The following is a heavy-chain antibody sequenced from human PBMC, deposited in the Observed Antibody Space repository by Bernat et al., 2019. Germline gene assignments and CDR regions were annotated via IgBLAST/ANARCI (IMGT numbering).Heavy chain of an antibody. D-gene: IGHD2-15*01. J-gene: IGHJ2*01. CDR1: GGSISSGGYY. Sequence: QVQLQESGPGLVKPSQTLSLTCTVSGGSISSGGYYWSWIRQHPGKGLEWIGYIYYSGSTYYNPSLKSRVTISVDTSKNQFSLKLSSVTAAGTAVYYCASNNGGYCSGGSCYAVANWYFDLWGRGTLVTVSS. CDR3: ASNNGGYCSGGSCYAVANWYFDL. V-gene: IGHV4-31*03. CDR2: IYYSGST.